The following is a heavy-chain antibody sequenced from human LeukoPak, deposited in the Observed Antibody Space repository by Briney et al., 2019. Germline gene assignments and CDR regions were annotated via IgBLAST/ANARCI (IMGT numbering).Heavy chain of an antibody. CDR2: IYYGGST. CDR1: GGSISSSSYY. CDR3: ARLDILTGYLY. J-gene: IGHJ4*02. Sequence: SETLSLTCTVSGGSISSSSYYWGWVRQPPGKGREWLGSIYYGGSTYYNPSLKSRVTISVDTSKNQFSLKLSSVTAADTAVYYCARLDILTGYLYWGQGTLVTVSS. V-gene: IGHV4-39*01. D-gene: IGHD3-9*01.